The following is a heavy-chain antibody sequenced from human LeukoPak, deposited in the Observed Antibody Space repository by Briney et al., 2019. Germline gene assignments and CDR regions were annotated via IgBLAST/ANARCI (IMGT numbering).Heavy chain of an antibody. CDR3: ARYLSIGGNAYGFDY. D-gene: IGHD3-10*01. Sequence: SETLSLTCTVSGDSISSYYWSWIRQPPGKGLEWIGYFHHSGITNYDPSLQRRVTMSADTPKNQFSLELRSATAADTAVYYCARYLSIGGNAYGFDYWGQGILATVSS. V-gene: IGHV4-59*08. CDR2: FHHSGIT. CDR1: GDSISSYY. J-gene: IGHJ4*02.